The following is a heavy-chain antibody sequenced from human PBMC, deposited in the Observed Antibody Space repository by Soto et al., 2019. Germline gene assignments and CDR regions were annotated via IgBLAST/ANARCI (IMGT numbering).Heavy chain of an antibody. CDR3: ARDRYCTGSPCYTFYSYGMDV. J-gene: IGHJ6*02. CDR2: ISAYNGNT. CDR1: GYTFTTYG. Sequence: ASVKVSCKASGYTFTTYGISWVGQAPGQGLEWMGWISAYNGNTNYAQKLQGRVTMTTDTPTSTAYMELGSLRSDDTAIYYCARDRYCTGSPCYTFYSYGMDVWGQGTTVTVSS. D-gene: IGHD2-8*02. V-gene: IGHV1-18*04.